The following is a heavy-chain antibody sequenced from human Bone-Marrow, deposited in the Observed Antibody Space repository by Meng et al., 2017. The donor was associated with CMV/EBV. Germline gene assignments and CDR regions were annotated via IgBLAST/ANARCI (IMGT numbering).Heavy chain of an antibody. Sequence: SETLSLTCTVSGGSISSSSYYWGWIRQPPGKGLEWIGSIYYSGSTYYNPSLKSRVTISVDTSKNQFSLKLSSVTAADTAVYYCARQEGGYCSSTSCANWFDPWGQGTLVTVSP. V-gene: IGHV4-39*01. CDR3: ARQEGGYCSSTSCANWFDP. D-gene: IGHD2-2*01. J-gene: IGHJ5*02. CDR1: GGSISSSSYY. CDR2: IYYSGST.